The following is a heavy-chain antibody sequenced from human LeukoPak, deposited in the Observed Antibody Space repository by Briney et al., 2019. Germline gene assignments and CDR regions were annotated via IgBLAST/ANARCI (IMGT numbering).Heavy chain of an antibody. CDR1: GVSISRDY. D-gene: IGHD3-10*01. V-gene: IGHV4-59*01. CDR3: ARRSDFGSGSFAMDV. J-gene: IGHJ6*02. CDR2: ISYSGGT. Sequence: SETLSLTCTVSGVSISRDYWTWIRLPPGKGLEWIGYISYSGGTNYNPSLQSRVTMSVDTSKNQFSLKLGSVTAADTAVYYCARRSDFGSGSFAMDVWGQGTTVTVSS.